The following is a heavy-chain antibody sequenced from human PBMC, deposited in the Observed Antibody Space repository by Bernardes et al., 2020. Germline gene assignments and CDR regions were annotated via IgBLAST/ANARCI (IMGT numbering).Heavy chain of an antibody. J-gene: IGHJ4*02. D-gene: IGHD3-16*02. V-gene: IGHV3-23*01. CDR3: AKGGDYVWGSYRYTPFDS. Sequence: GSLRLSCAASGITFRTSAMGWVRQAPGKGLEWVSVISGDGGSKYYADSVTGRFRISRDNSQNTLFLQMNSLGDDDTAVYYCAKGGDYVWGSYRYTPFDSWGQGTQVTVSS. CDR1: GITFRTSA. CDR2: ISGDGGSK.